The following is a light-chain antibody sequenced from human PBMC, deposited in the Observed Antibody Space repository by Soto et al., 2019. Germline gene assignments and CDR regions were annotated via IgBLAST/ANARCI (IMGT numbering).Light chain of an antibody. V-gene: IGKV1-5*01. CDR1: QSISHW. Sequence: RSASVEDRDTITCRAGQSISHWLAWYQQKPGKAPKFLIYDASSLESGVPSRFSGSGSGTEFTLTISSLQPDDFAPYYCQVYDCVLGTFGPGTKVAIK. CDR2: DAS. J-gene: IGKJ1*01. CDR3: QVYDCVLGT.